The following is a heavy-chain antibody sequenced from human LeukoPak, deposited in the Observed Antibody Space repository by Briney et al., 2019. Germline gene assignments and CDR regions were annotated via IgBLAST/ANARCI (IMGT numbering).Heavy chain of an antibody. J-gene: IGHJ4*02. D-gene: IGHD3-3*01. V-gene: IGHV1-18*01. CDR2: ISAYNGNT. Sequence: ASVKVSCKASGYTFISYYMHWVRQAPGQGLEWMGWISAYNGNTNYAQKLQGRVTMTTDTSTSTAYMELRSLRSDDTAVYYCARANYDFWSGYYTPLDYFDYWGQGTLVTVSS. CDR1: GYTFISYY. CDR3: ARANYDFWSGYYTPLDYFDY.